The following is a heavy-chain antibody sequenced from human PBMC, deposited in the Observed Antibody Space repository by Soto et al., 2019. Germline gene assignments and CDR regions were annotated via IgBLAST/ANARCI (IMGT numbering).Heavy chain of an antibody. J-gene: IGHJ4*02. D-gene: IGHD2-2*01. CDR3: ARDRGIKQSTSCYDY. CDR2: INPNSGGT. V-gene: IGHV1-2*04. CDR1: GYTFTGYY. Sequence: ASVKVSCKASGYTFTGYYMHWVRQAPGQGLEWMGWINPNSGGTNYAQKFQGWVTMTRDTSISTAYMELSRLRSDDTAVYYCARDRGIKQSTSCYDYWGQGTLFTVSS.